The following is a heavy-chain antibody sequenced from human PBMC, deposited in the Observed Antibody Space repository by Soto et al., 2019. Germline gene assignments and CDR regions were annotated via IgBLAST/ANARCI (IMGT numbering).Heavy chain of an antibody. CDR3: ARHGDRGIAARPSWFDP. CDR1: GYSFTSYW. CDR2: IYPGDSDT. J-gene: IGHJ5*02. D-gene: IGHD6-6*01. Sequence: ESLRISCKGSGYSFTSYWIGWVRQMPGKGLEWMGIIYPGDSDTRYSPSFQGQVTISADKSISTAYLQWGSLKASDTAMYYCARHGDRGIAARPSWFDPWGQGTLVTV. V-gene: IGHV5-51*01.